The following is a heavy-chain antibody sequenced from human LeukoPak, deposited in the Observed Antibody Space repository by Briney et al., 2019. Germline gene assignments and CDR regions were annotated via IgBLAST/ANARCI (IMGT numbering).Heavy chain of an antibody. J-gene: IGHJ6*03. CDR1: GESFSGYY. D-gene: IGHD3-10*01. CDR3: ARQGSGSPGTSYYYYYMAV. CDR2: INHSGSA. V-gene: IGHV4-34*01. Sequence: PSETLSLTCAVYGESFSGYYWSWIRQPPDKGLEFIGEINHSGSASYNPSLKSRVTISVDTSKNQFSLRLTSVTAADTAVYYCARQGSGSPGTSYYYYYMAVWGKGTTVTISS.